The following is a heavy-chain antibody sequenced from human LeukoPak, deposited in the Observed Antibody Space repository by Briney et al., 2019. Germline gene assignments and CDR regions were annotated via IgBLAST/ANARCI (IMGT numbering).Heavy chain of an antibody. CDR3: ARSNYYDSRSWGFDI. Sequence: PGGSLRLSCAASGFTFSSYGMHWVRQAPGKGLEWVTIISYDGTNKYYADSVKGRFTISRVNSKNTLFLQMNSLRAEDTAVYYCARSNYYDSRSWGFDIWGQGTMVTVSS. CDR1: GFTFSSYG. V-gene: IGHV3-30*19. CDR2: ISYDGTNK. J-gene: IGHJ3*02. D-gene: IGHD3-22*01.